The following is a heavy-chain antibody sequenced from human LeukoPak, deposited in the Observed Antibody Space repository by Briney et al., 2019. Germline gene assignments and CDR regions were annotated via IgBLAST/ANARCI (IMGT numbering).Heavy chain of an antibody. CDR1: GYSISSGYY. J-gene: IGHJ6*04. Sequence: SETLSLTCAVSGYSISSGYYWGWIRQPPGKGLEWIGSIYHSGSTYYNPSPKSRVTISVDTSKNQFSLKLSSVTAADTAVYYCARVEWATIHYGMDVWGKGTTVTVSS. V-gene: IGHV4-38-2*01. D-gene: IGHD5-12*01. CDR3: ARVEWATIHYGMDV. CDR2: IYHSGST.